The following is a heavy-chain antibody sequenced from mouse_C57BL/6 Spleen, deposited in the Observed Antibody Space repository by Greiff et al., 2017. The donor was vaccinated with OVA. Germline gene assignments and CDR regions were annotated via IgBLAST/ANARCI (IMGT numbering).Heavy chain of an antibody. D-gene: IGHD2-4*01. J-gene: IGHJ4*01. CDR2: IWSGGST. Sequence: QVQLQQPGPGLVQPSQSLSITCTVSGFSLTSYGVHWVRQSPGMGLEWLGVIWSGGSTDYNAAFISRRRVNEDNSKSQVYFKMNSLQADDTAIYCCARDYDLDFSVDNWGRGTSDTVSS. CDR3: ARDYDLDFSVDN. V-gene: IGHV2-2*01. CDR1: GFSLTSYG.